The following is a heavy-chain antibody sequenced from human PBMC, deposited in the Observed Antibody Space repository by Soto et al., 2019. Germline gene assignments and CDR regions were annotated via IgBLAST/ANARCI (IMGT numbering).Heavy chain of an antibody. CDR2: IYYSGST. CDR1: GGSISSSSYY. D-gene: IGHD5-12*01. CDR3: ARQDIVATFRRSLGGMDV. J-gene: IGHJ6*02. Sequence: PSETLSLTCTVSGGSISSSSYYWGWIRQPPGKGLEWIGSIYYSGSTYYNPSLKSRVTISVDTSKNQFSLKLSSVTAADTAVYYCARQDIVATFRRSLGGMDVWGQGTTVTVSS. V-gene: IGHV4-39*01.